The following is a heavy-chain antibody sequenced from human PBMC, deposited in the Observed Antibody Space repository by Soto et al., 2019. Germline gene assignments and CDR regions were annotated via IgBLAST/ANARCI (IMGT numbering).Heavy chain of an antibody. V-gene: IGHV4-59*08. Sequence: SETLSLTCPVSGGSISGYYWSWIRQSPEKGLEYIGYISYSGSTNYNPSLKSRVTTSLDTSKNQFSLKLSSVTAADTAIYYCASLNFDILTGYYAFDLWGQGTMVTVS. CDR3: ASLNFDILTGYYAFDL. CDR1: GGSISGYY. J-gene: IGHJ3*01. D-gene: IGHD3-9*01. CDR2: ISYSGST.